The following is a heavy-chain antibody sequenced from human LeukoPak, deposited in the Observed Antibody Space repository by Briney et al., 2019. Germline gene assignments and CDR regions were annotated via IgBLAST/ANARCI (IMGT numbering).Heavy chain of an antibody. CDR3: AREAPHDY. CDR2: INHSGST. CDR1: GGSFSGYY. J-gene: IGHJ4*02. Sequence: SETLSLTCAVYGGSFSGYYWSWIRQPPGKGLEWIGEINHSGSTNYNPSLKSRVIISVDTSKNQFSLKLSSVTAADTAVYYCAREAPHDYWGQETLVTVSS. V-gene: IGHV4-34*01.